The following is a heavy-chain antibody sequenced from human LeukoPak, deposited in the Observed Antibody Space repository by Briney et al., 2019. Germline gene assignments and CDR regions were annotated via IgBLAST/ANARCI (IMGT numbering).Heavy chain of an antibody. CDR1: GGSISSYY. J-gene: IGHJ4*02. D-gene: IGHD6-19*01. V-gene: IGHV4-59*08. Sequence: SETLSLTCTVSGGSISSYYWSWIRQPPGKGLEWIGYIYYSGSTNYNPSLKSRVTISVGTSKNQFSLKLSSVTAADTAVYYCARHSIAVAGQNFDYWGQGTLVTVSS. CDR2: IYYSGST. CDR3: ARHSIAVAGQNFDY.